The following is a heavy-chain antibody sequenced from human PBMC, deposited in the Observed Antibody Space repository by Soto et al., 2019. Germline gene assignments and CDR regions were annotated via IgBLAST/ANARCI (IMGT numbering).Heavy chain of an antibody. CDR3: ARAGKYYDFWSPTFDY. J-gene: IGHJ4*02. CDR1: GGSISSGGYY. Sequence: PSETLSLTCTVSGGSISSGGYYWSWIRQHPGKGLEWIGYIYYSGSTYYNPSLKSRVTISVDTSKNQFSLKLSSVTAADTAVYYCARAGKYYDFWSPTFDYWGQGTLVTVSS. CDR2: IYYSGST. V-gene: IGHV4-31*03. D-gene: IGHD3-3*01.